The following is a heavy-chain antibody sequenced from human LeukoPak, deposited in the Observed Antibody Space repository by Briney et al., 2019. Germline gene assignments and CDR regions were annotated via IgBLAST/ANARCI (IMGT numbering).Heavy chain of an antibody. CDR3: ARGRWLSNFDY. D-gene: IGHD5-24*01. CDR1: GGSIRSYY. V-gene: IGHV4-59*01. Sequence: SETLSLTCTVSGGSIRSYYWSWIRQPPGKGLEWIGYIYYSGSTNYNPSLKSRVTISVHTSKNQFSLKLSSVTAADTAVYYCARGRWLSNFDYWGQGTLVTVSS. J-gene: IGHJ4*02. CDR2: IYYSGST.